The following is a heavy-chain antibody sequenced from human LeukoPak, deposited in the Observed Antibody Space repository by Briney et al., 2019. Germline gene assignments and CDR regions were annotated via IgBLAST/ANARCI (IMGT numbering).Heavy chain of an antibody. CDR3: ARDRYYYGSGSYWGGSLYYYGMDV. V-gene: IGHV1-69*06. J-gene: IGHJ6*04. D-gene: IGHD3-10*01. CDR1: GGTFSSYA. CDR2: IIPIFGTA. Sequence: GASVKVSCKASGGTFSSYAISWVRQAPGQGLEWMGGIIPIFGTANYAQKFQGRVTITADKSTSTAYMELSSLRSEDTAVYYCARDRYYYGSGSYWGGSLYYYGMDVWGKGTTVTVSS.